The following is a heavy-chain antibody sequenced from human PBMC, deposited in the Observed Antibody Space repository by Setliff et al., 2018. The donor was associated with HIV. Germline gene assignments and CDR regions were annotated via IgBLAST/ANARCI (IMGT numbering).Heavy chain of an antibody. CDR3: AREWLQHTGDDAFDV. V-gene: IGHV4-34*01. J-gene: IGHJ3*01. CDR2: INYTGTT. D-gene: IGHD5-12*01. CDR1: GGSFSGFY. Sequence: KTSETLSLTCGISGGSFSGFYWAWIRQPPGKGLEWIGEINYTGTTKYNPSLKSRVTISIDTSKNQFSLKLTSVTAADTAVYYCAREWLQHTGDDAFDVWGQGTMVTVSS.